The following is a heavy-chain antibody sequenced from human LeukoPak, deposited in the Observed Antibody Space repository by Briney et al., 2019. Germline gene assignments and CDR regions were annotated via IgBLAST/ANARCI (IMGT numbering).Heavy chain of an antibody. V-gene: IGHV3-21*01. Sequence: GGSLRLSCAASGFIFSNYGIHWVRQAPDKGLEWVSSISSSSSYIYYADSVKGRFTISRDNAKNSLYLQMNSLRAEDTAVYYCAKYYYDSSGIDYWGQGTLVTVSS. CDR3: AKYYYDSSGIDY. CDR1: GFIFSNYG. J-gene: IGHJ4*02. D-gene: IGHD3-22*01. CDR2: ISSSSSYI.